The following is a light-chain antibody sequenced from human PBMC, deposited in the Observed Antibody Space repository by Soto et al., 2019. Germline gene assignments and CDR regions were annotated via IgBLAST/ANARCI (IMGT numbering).Light chain of an antibody. CDR3: AAWDNSLNGYV. CDR1: SSNIGSTR. Sequence: QLVLTQPPSASGTPGQRVAISCSGASSNIGSTRANWYRQLPGTAPKLLIYSDNQRPSGVPDRFSGSKSGTSASLAISGLQSEDEADYYCAAWDNSLNGYVFGTGTKVTVL. V-gene: IGLV1-44*01. J-gene: IGLJ1*01. CDR2: SDN.